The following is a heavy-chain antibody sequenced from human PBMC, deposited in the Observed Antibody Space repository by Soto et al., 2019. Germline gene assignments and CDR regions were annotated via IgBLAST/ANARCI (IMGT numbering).Heavy chain of an antibody. CDR3: ARARNYYYDSSGYPSAPYYYGMDV. J-gene: IGHJ6*02. Sequence: ASVKVSCKASGYTFTGYYMHWVRQAPGQGLEWMGWINPNSGGTNYAQKFQGRVTMTRDTSISTAYMELSRLRSDDTAVYYCARARNYYYDSSGYPSAPYYYGMDVWGQGTTVTVSS. CDR2: INPNSGGT. CDR1: GYTFTGYY. V-gene: IGHV1-2*02. D-gene: IGHD3-22*01.